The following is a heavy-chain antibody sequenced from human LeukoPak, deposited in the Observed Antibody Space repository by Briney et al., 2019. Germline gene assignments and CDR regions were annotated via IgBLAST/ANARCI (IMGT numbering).Heavy chain of an antibody. CDR3: AREGGDDYGDYDGLRYFDY. CDR2: INPSGGST. V-gene: IGHV1-46*01. D-gene: IGHD4-17*01. Sequence: AAVKVSCKASGYTFTSYYMHWVRQAPRQGLEWMGIINPSGGSTSYAQKFQGRVTMTRDMSTSTVYMELSSLRSEDTAVYYCAREGGDDYGDYDGLRYFDYWGQGTLVTVSS. CDR1: GYTFTSYY. J-gene: IGHJ4*02.